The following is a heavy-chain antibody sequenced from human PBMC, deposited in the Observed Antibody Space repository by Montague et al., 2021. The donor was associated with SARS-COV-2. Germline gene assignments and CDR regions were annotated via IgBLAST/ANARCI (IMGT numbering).Heavy chain of an antibody. D-gene: IGHD3-22*01. Sequence: TLSLTCTVSGGSISSGGYYWSWIRQHPGKGLEWIGYIYHTGSTHYNPSLKSRVTISKETSKNHLSLNLSSVTAADTAVYYCARDSGYYDPSCDSGDAFDIWGQGTKVTVSS. CDR2: IYHTGST. J-gene: IGHJ3*02. CDR1: GGSISSGGYY. V-gene: IGHV4-31*03. CDR3: ARDSGYYDPSCDSGDAFDI.